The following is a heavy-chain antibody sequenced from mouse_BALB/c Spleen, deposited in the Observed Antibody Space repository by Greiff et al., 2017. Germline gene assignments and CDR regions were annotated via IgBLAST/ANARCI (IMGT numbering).Heavy chain of an antibody. CDR3: ARPYYGSSYEAY. CDR2: INPDSSTI. CDR1: GFDFSRYW. Sequence: DVMLVESGGGLVQPGGSLKLSCAASGFDFSRYWMSWVRQAPGKGLEWIGEINPDSSTINYTPSLKDKFIISRDNAKNTLYLQMSKVRSEDTALYYCARPYYGSSYEAYWGQGTLVTVSA. V-gene: IGHV4-1*02. D-gene: IGHD1-1*01. J-gene: IGHJ3*01.